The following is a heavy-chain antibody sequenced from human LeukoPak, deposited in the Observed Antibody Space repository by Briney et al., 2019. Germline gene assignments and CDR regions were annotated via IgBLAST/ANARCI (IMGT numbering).Heavy chain of an antibody. Sequence: ASVKVSCKASGGTFSSYAISWVRQAPGQGLEWMGGIIPIFGTANYAQKFQGRVTITADESTSTAYMELSSLRSEDTAVYYCARNYYGPGSYRFDYWGQGTLVTVSS. V-gene: IGHV1-69*13. CDR1: GGTFSSYA. D-gene: IGHD3-10*01. CDR3: ARNYYGPGSYRFDY. J-gene: IGHJ4*02. CDR2: IIPIFGTA.